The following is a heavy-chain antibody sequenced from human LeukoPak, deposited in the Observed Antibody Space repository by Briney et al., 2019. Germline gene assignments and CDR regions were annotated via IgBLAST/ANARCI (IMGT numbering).Heavy chain of an antibody. CDR3: ARANDYIDY. V-gene: IGHV3-21*01. CDR2: ISGSSTFI. J-gene: IGHJ4*02. CDR1: GLSVSSNF. Sequence: GGSLRLSCAATGLSVSSNFMSWVRQAPGKGLEWVSSISGSSTFIYYSDSVRGRFTISRDNAENSLYLQMSSLRVEDTAVYYCARANDYIDYWGQGVLVAVSS.